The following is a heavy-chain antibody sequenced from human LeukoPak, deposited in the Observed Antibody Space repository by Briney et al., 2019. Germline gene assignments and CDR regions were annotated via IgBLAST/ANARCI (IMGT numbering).Heavy chain of an antibody. CDR2: IWYGGSNK. CDR1: GFTFSSYG. D-gene: IGHD5-18*01. CDR3: AKEGARGYSYALVN. Sequence: SGGSLRLSCAASGFTFSSYGMHWVRQAPGKGLEWVAVIWYGGSNKYYADSVKGRFTISRDNSKNTLYLQMNSLRAEDTAVYYCAKEGARGYSYALVNWGQGTLVTVSS. J-gene: IGHJ4*02. V-gene: IGHV3-30*02.